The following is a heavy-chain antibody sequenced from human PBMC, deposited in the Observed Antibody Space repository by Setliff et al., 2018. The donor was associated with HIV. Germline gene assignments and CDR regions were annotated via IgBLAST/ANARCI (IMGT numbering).Heavy chain of an antibody. Sequence: ASVKVSCKASGYTFTRYFMHCVRQAPGQGLEWLGMINPSGVSTWYAQKFQGRVTMTGDTSTNTLYMELSSLRSEDTAVYYCARGWEGGMDYWGQGTLVTVSS. D-gene: IGHD1-26*01. CDR3: ARGWEGGMDY. CDR2: INPSGVST. V-gene: IGHV1-46*01. CDR1: GYTFTRYF. J-gene: IGHJ4*02.